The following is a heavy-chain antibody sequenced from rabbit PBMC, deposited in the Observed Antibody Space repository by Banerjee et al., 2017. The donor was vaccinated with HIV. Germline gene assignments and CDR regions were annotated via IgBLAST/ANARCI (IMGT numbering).Heavy chain of an antibody. CDR1: GFSFSSSDY. V-gene: IGHV1S40*01. D-gene: IGHD4-2*01. J-gene: IGHJ4*01. CDR2: IYVGSGST. CDR3: ARRDVGSGAYNL. Sequence: QSLEESGGDLVKPGASLTLTCTASGFSFSSSDYMCWFRQAPGKGPEWIACIYVGSGSTWYASWAKGRFTISKTSSTTVTLQMTSLTAADTATYFCARRDVGSGAYNLWGPGTLVTVS.